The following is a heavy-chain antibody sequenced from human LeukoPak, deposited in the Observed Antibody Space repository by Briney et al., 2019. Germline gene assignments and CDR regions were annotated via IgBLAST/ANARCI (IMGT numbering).Heavy chain of an antibody. CDR2: IYTSGST. D-gene: IGHD6-13*01. V-gene: IGHV4-4*07. Sequence: SETLSLTCTVSGGSISSYYWSWIRQPAGEGLEWIGRIYTSGSTNYNPSLKSRVTMSVDTSKSQFSLKLSSVTAADTAVYYCARDIAAAGPQRYNWFDPWGQGTLVTVSS. J-gene: IGHJ5*02. CDR3: ARDIAAAGPQRYNWFDP. CDR1: GGSISSYY.